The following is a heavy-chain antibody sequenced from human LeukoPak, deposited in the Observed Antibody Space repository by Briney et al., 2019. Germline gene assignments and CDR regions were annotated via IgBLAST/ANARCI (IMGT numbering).Heavy chain of an antibody. Sequence: ASVKVSCKASGYTFTSYAMNWVRQAPGQGLEWMGWINTNTGNPTYAQGFIGRFVFSLDTSVSTAYLQISSLKAEDTAVYYCARPDMGWYSSGWYRAFDIWGQGTMVTVSS. CDR2: INTNTGNP. J-gene: IGHJ3*02. CDR1: GYTFTSYA. D-gene: IGHD6-19*01. V-gene: IGHV7-4-1*02. CDR3: ARPDMGWYSSGWYRAFDI.